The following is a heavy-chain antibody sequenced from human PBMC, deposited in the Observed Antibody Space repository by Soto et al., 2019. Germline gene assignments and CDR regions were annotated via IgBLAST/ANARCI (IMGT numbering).Heavy chain of an antibody. Sequence: GGSLRLSCAASGFTLSDFAMHWVRQAPGKGLEWVAVISYDGSKKYLADSVKGRFTISRDNSKNTLYLQMNSLRAEDTAVYYCASPVGDFDHYFDYWGQGTLVNVSS. J-gene: IGHJ4*02. CDR3: ASPVGDFDHYFDY. V-gene: IGHV3-30*04. CDR2: ISYDGSKK. CDR1: GFTLSDFA. D-gene: IGHD4-17*01.